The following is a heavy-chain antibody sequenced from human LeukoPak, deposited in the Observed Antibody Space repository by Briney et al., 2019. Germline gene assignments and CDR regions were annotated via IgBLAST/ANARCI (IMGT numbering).Heavy chain of an antibody. CDR3: TPTPSGNYYLRVAS. D-gene: IGHD3-10*01. CDR2: ISGTGDNA. V-gene: IGHV3-23*01. CDR1: GFIFGDYA. Sequence: GGSLRLSCATSGFIFGDYAMTWVRQAPGKGLEWVSGISGTGDNAYYADSVKGRFIISRDNSKNTLSLQMNSLRVEDTAVYYCTPTPSGNYYLRVASWGQGTLVTDSS. J-gene: IGHJ5*01.